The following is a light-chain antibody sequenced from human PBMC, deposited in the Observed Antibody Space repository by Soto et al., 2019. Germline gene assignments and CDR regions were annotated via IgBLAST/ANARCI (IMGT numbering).Light chain of an antibody. CDR3: ISYAGSNSVV. Sequence: QSALTQPPSASGSPGQSVTISCSETSSDVGGNKFVSWYQQHPGKAPKLIIYDVSERPSGVPDRFSGSKSGNTASLTVSGLQPEDEADYYCISYAGSNSVVFGGGTKLTVL. J-gene: IGLJ2*01. CDR1: SSDVGGNKF. V-gene: IGLV2-8*01. CDR2: DVS.